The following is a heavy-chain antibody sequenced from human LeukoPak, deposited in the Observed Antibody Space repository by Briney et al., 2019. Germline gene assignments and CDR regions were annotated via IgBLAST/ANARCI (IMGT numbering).Heavy chain of an antibody. CDR2: IKSKTDGGTT. Sequence: GGSLRLSCAASGFTFSNAWMSWVRQAPGKGLEWVGRIKSKTDGGTTDYAAPVKGRFTIPRDDSKNTLYLQMNSLKTEDTAVYYCTYYYDSSGYFGYWGQGTLVTVSS. CDR1: GFTFSNAW. CDR3: TYYYDSSGYFGY. J-gene: IGHJ4*02. V-gene: IGHV3-15*01. D-gene: IGHD3-22*01.